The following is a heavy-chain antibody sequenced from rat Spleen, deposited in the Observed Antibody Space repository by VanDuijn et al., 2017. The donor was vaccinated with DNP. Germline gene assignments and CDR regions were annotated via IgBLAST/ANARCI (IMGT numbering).Heavy chain of an antibody. CDR1: GYSITSNY. J-gene: IGHJ2*01. V-gene: IGHV3-1*01. CDR3: ARWGSHFDS. Sequence: EVQLQESRSGLVKPSQSLSLTCSVTGYSITSNYWGWIRKFPGNKMEYIGHISYSGNTNYNPSLKSRISITRDTSKNHFFLHLNSVTTEDTATYYCARWGSHFDSWGQGVMVTVSS. D-gene: IGHD1-2*01. CDR2: ISYSGNT.